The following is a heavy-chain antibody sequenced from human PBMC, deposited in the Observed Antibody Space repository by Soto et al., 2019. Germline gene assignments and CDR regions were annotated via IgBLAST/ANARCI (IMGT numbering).Heavy chain of an antibody. D-gene: IGHD2-21*02. CDR2: IYYSGGT. V-gene: IGHV4-31*03. CDR1: GGSISSGGYY. J-gene: IGHJ3*02. CDR3: ARVCGGDCHNAFDI. Sequence: QVQLQESGPGLVKPSQTLSLTCTVSGGSISSGGYYWSWIRQHPGKGLEWIGYIYYSGGTYYNPTLKSRVTISVDTSKNHFSLKLSSVTAADTAVYYCARVCGGDCHNAFDIWGQGTMVTVSS.